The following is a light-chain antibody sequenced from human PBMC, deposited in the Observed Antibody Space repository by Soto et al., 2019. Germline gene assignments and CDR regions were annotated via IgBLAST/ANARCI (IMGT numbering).Light chain of an antibody. V-gene: IGKV1-17*03. CDR3: LQHNTYPLS. CDR1: QAISHY. J-gene: IGKJ4*01. Sequence: IRLTHSQSALSGSVEAKVTITFRPTQAISHYLAWFHQRPGKVPKRLIYGASTLESGVPSRFSGSGSGTEFTLTISSLQPEDFGTYYCLQHNTYPLSFGGGTKVDIK. CDR2: GAS.